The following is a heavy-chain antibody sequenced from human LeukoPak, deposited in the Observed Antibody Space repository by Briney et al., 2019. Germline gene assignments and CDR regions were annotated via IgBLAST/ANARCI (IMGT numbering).Heavy chain of an antibody. CDR2: IRYDGSNK. J-gene: IGHJ4*02. Sequence: GGSLRLSCAASGFTFSSYGMHWVRQAPGKGREWVAFIRYDGSNKYYADSVKGRFTISRDNSKNTLYLQMNSLRAEDTAVYYCAKGQDIVLLPATTFDYWGQGTLVTVSS. CDR3: AKGQDIVLLPATTFDY. V-gene: IGHV3-30*02. D-gene: IGHD2-2*01. CDR1: GFTFSSYG.